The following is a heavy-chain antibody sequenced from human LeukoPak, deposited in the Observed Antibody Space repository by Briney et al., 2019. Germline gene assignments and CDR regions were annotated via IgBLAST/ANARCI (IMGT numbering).Heavy chain of an antibody. Sequence: ASVKVSCKASGYTFTGYYMHWVRQAPGQGLEWMGWINPNSGGTNYAQKFQGRVTMTRDTSISTAYMELSRPRSDDTAVYYCARPHVYYGSGSYVDYWGQGTLVTVSS. V-gene: IGHV1-2*02. CDR1: GYTFTGYY. CDR3: ARPHVYYGSGSYVDY. J-gene: IGHJ4*02. CDR2: INPNSGGT. D-gene: IGHD3-10*01.